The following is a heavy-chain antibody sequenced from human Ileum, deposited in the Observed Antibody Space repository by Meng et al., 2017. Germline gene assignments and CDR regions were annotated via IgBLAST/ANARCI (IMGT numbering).Heavy chain of an antibody. CDR3: ARENYYGSGRLGAFDI. V-gene: IGHV3-30*04. J-gene: IGHJ3*02. CDR1: GFTFSTYA. D-gene: IGHD3-10*01. CDR2: ISHDESQK. Sequence: GSLLKISCAASGFTFSTYAMHWVRQAPGKGLEWVAVISHDESQKYYADSVKGRLTISRDNSKDTLYLQMNSLRAEDTAVYYCARENYYGSGRLGAFDIWGQGTMVTVSS.